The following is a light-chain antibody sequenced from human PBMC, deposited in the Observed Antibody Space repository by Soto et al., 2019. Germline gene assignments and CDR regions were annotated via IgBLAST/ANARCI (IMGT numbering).Light chain of an antibody. CDR2: SNI. Sequence: QSALTQPPSASGTPGQWVTISCSGSNSNSGSNYVYWYQQFPGTAPNLLIYSNIQRPSGVPARFSGSKSGTTAYLAISGLRSEDEADYYCAAWDNSLNGRVFGGGTKLTVL. J-gene: IGLJ3*02. V-gene: IGLV1-47*02. CDR1: NSNSGSNY. CDR3: AAWDNSLNGRV.